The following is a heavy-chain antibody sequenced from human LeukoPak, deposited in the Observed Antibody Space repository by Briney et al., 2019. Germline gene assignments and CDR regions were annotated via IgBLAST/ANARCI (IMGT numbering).Heavy chain of an antibody. CDR3: ARDCSSTTCYWVFDY. D-gene: IGHD2-2*01. CDR2: IKQDGSEK. CDR1: GFTFSSYW. J-gene: IGHJ4*02. V-gene: IGHV3-7*01. Sequence: GGSLRLSCAASGFTFSSYWMSWVRQAPGKGLEWVANIKQDGSEKYYVDSVKGRFTISRDNAKNSLYLQMYSLRAEDTAVYYCARDCSSTTCYWVFDYWGQGTLVTVSS.